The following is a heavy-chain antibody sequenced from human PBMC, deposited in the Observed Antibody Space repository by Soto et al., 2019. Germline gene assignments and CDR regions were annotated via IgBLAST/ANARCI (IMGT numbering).Heavy chain of an antibody. V-gene: IGHV4-31*03. CDR3: ARDHGAPHRQFDP. Sequence: TLALTCTVSGVSISGGGYYWSWIRQHPGKGLEWIGYIYYSGSTYHNPSLKSRVTISVDTSKNQFSLKLSSVTAADTAVYYCARDHGAPHRQFDPWGQGTPVTVSS. CDR2: IYYSGST. D-gene: IGHD3-10*01. J-gene: IGHJ5*02. CDR1: GVSISGGGYY.